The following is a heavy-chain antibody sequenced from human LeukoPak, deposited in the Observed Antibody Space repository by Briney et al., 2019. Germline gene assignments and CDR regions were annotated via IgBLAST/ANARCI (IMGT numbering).Heavy chain of an antibody. D-gene: IGHD2-21*01. J-gene: IGHJ4*02. Sequence: PSETLSLTCTVSGGSISSSSYYWGWIRQPPGKWLEWIGSIYYSGSTYYNPSLKSRVTMSVDTSKNQFSLKLSSVTAADTAVYYCARHVAYGGDCRLWGQGTLVTVSS. V-gene: IGHV4-39*01. CDR1: GGSISSSSYY. CDR3: ARHVAYGGDCRL. CDR2: IYYSGST.